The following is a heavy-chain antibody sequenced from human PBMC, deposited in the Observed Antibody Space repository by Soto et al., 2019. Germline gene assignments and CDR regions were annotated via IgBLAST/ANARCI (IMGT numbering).Heavy chain of an antibody. J-gene: IGHJ4*02. V-gene: IGHV1-18*01. CDR3: AGDTTPVDY. Sequence: QVQLVQSGAEVKKPGASVKVSCKASGYTFTNYGISWVRQAPGQGLEWMGWISAYNGNTKYEQKLQGRGTMTTDTAKSTAYMLPTSLRSDETAVNYSAGDTTPVDYWAQGTLVTVSS. CDR1: GYTFTNYG. CDR2: ISAYNGNT. D-gene: IGHD1-26*01.